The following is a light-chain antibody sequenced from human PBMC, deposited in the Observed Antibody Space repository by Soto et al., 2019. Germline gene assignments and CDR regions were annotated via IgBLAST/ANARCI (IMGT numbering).Light chain of an antibody. Sequence: EIVLTQSPGTLSLSPGESGTLSCRASQSLGTNFLAWFQQKPGQAPRLLIYGASTRATGIPDRFSGSGSGTDFTLTITRLEPEESAVYYCQHYSVSPRTFGQGTKLQIK. CDR1: QSLGTNF. J-gene: IGKJ1*01. CDR3: QHYSVSPRT. CDR2: GAS. V-gene: IGKV3-20*01.